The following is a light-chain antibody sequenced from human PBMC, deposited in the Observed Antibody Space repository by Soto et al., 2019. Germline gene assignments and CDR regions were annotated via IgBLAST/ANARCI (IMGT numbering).Light chain of an antibody. J-gene: IGLJ1*01. CDR2: GNS. Sequence: QAVVTQPPSVSGAPGQRVTISCTGSSSNIGAGYDVHWYQQLPGTAPKLLIYGNSNRPSGVPDRFSGSKSGTSASLAITGLQAVDEADYYCQSYDSSLSGLYVFGTGIKLTVL. CDR1: SSNIGAGYD. CDR3: QSYDSSLSGLYV. V-gene: IGLV1-40*01.